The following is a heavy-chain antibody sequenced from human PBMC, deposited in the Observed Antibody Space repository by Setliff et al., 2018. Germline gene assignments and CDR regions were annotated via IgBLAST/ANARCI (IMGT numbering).Heavy chain of an antibody. CDR1: GYTFTNHD. D-gene: IGHD3-22*01. Sequence: GASVKVSCKASGYTFTNHDTHRVRQAPGQGLEWMGMINPGGGSTTYAQKFQGRVTMTTDTSTTTAYMELRSLXSDDTAVYYCVRGPGPRVVVAMPFDHWGQGALVTVS. V-gene: IGHV1-46*01. CDR2: INPGGGST. J-gene: IGHJ4*02. CDR3: VRGPGPRVVVAMPFDH.